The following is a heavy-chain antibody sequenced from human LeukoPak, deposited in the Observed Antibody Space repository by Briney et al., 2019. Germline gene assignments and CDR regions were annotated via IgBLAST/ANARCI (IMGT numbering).Heavy chain of an antibody. J-gene: IGHJ5*02. CDR3: ARADGYCSGGSCYNWFDP. D-gene: IGHD2-15*01. Sequence: ASVKVSCKASGYTFNNYDINWVRQATGQGLEWMGWISAYNGNTNYAQKLQGRVTMTTDTSTSTAYMELRSLRSDDTAVYYCARADGYCSGGSCYNWFDPWGQGTLVTVSS. CDR1: GYTFNNYD. CDR2: ISAYNGNT. V-gene: IGHV1-18*01.